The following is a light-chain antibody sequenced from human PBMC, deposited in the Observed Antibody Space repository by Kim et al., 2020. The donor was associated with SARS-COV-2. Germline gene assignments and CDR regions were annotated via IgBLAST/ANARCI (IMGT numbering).Light chain of an antibody. Sequence: SASVGDRITIPCRASQTVTTYLNWYQQKPGKAPKLLIYAASTLQSGVPSRFSGSGSGTDFTLTISSVQPEDFATYYCQQSYTTLYTFGQGTKLEIK. CDR1: QTVTTY. J-gene: IGKJ2*01. CDR3: QQSYTTLYT. CDR2: AAS. V-gene: IGKV1-39*01.